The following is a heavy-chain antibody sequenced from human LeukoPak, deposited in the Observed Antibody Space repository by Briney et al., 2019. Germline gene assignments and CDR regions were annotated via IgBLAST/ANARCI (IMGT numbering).Heavy chain of an antibody. V-gene: IGHV3-30*04. CDR1: GFTFSSYA. CDR3: ARDPGYSSGWYYFDY. CDR2: ISYDGSNK. J-gene: IGHJ4*02. Sequence: GRSLRLSCAASGFTFSSYAMHWVRQAPGKGLEGVAVISYDGSNKYYADSVKGRFTISRDNSKNTLYLQMNSLRAEDTAVYYCARDPGYSSGWYYFDYWGQGTLVTVSS. D-gene: IGHD6-19*01.